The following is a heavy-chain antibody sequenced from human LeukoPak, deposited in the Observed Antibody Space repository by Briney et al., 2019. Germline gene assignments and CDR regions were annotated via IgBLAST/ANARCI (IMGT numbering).Heavy chain of an antibody. CDR2: MHPNSGNT. Sequence: ASVKVSCKASGYTFTSYDINWVRQATGQGLEWMGWMHPNSGNTGYAQKFQGRVTMTRNTSISTAYMELSSLRSEDTAVYYCARIYRGVRGVPLYYYYYMDVWGKGTTVTVSS. CDR3: ARIYRGVRGVPLYYYYYMDV. D-gene: IGHD3-10*01. CDR1: GYTFTSYD. J-gene: IGHJ6*03. V-gene: IGHV1-8*01.